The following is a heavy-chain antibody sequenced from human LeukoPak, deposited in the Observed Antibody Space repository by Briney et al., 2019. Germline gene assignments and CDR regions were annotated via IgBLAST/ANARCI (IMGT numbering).Heavy chain of an antibody. J-gene: IGHJ3*02. CDR2: INTGNGDT. Sequence: ASVKVSCKASGYTFTSYAMHWVRQATGQRLEWMGWINTGNGDTKYSQKFQGRVTITSDISASTAYMELSSLRSEDTAVFYCARTPRIAAPGGDVFDIWGQGTMVTVSS. V-gene: IGHV1-3*04. D-gene: IGHD6-13*01. CDR1: GYTFTSYA. CDR3: ARTPRIAAPGGDVFDI.